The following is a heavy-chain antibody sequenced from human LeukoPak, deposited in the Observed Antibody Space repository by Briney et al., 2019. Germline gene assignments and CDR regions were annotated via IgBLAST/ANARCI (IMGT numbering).Heavy chain of an antibody. Sequence: SETLSLTCTVSGGSISSYYWSWIRQPPGKGLVWMGYIHYSGSTNYNPSLQSRVTISVDTSKNQFSLKLSSVTAADRAVFYCASLTTADAFDIWGQGTMVTVSS. D-gene: IGHD3-22*01. CDR1: GGSISSYY. CDR3: ASLTTADAFDI. CDR2: IHYSGST. V-gene: IGHV4-59*01. J-gene: IGHJ3*02.